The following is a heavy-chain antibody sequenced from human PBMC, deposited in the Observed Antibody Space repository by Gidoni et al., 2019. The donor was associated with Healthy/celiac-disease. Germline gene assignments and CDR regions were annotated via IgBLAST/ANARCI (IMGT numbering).Heavy chain of an antibody. J-gene: IGHJ6*02. D-gene: IGHD3-22*01. CDR2: ISYDGSNK. Sequence: QVQLVESGGGVVQPRRSLRLSCAASGFTFSSYGMHWVRQAPGKGLEWVAVISYDGSNKYYADSVKGRFTISRDNSKNTLYLQMNSLRAEDTAVYYCAKDVITMIVVDTYGMDVWGQGTTVTVSS. CDR3: AKDVITMIVVDTYGMDV. V-gene: IGHV3-30*18. CDR1: GFTFSSYG.